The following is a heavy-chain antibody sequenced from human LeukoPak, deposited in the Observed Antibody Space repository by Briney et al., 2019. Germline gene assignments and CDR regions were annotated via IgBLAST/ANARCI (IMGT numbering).Heavy chain of an antibody. J-gene: IGHJ5*02. CDR3: AKDRSSSWLLSYNWFDP. CDR1: EFTFSDTW. Sequence: SGGSLRLSCAASEFTFSDTWMSWVRQAPGKGLEWVSRINSDGSSTSYADSVKGRFTISRDNAKNTLYLQMNSLRAEDTAVYYCAKDRSSSWLLSYNWFDPWGQGTLVTVSS. V-gene: IGHV3-74*01. D-gene: IGHD6-13*01. CDR2: INSDGSST.